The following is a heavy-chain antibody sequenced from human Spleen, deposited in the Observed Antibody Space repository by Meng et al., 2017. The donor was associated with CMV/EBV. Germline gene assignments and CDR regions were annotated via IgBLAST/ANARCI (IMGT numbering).Heavy chain of an antibody. CDR2: IKCDGSEK. CDR3: AKGRRSSWDWFDP. Sequence: GESLKISCAASGFTFSSSWMHWVCQAPEKGLEWVADIKCDGSEKYYVDSVKGRLTISRDNAKNSLYLQVNSLRAEDMTVYYCAKGRRSSWDWFDPWGQGTLVTVSS. J-gene: IGHJ5*02. D-gene: IGHD6-13*01. CDR1: GFTFSSSW. V-gene: IGHV3-52*01.